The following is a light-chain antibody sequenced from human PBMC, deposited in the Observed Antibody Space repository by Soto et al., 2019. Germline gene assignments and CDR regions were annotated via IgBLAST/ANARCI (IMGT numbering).Light chain of an antibody. J-gene: IGKJ4*01. Sequence: DIQVTQSPSFLSASVGDRVTITCRASRGFNSYLAWYQQKPGKAPKLLIYAASTLQSGVPSRFSGSGSGTEFTLTISSLQPEDFATYYCQQVHSYPRTFGGGTKVEIK. CDR3: QQVHSYPRT. V-gene: IGKV1-9*01. CDR1: RGFNSY. CDR2: AAS.